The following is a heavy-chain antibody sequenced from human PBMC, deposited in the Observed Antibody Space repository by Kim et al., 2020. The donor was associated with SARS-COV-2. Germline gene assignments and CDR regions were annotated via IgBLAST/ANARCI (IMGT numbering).Heavy chain of an antibody. J-gene: IGHJ4*02. V-gene: IGHV1-24*01. Sequence: TIYAQKFQGRVTMTEDTSTDTAYMELSSLRSEDTAVYYCATPGPENYFDYWGQGTLVTVSS. CDR2: T. D-gene: IGHD3-10*01. CDR3: ATPGPENYFDY.